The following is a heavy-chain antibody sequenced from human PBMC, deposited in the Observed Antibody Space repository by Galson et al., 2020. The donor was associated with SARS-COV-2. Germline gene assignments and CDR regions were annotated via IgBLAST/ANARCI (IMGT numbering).Heavy chain of an antibody. J-gene: IGHJ6*02. CDR2: INSDGSST. V-gene: IGHV3-74*01. CDR1: GFTLSSFW. CDR3: ARDMEWLVHRDYYYGMDV. D-gene: IGHD6-19*01. Sequence: GGSLRLSCAASGFTLSSFWMHWVRQAPGKGLVWVSRINSDGSSTFYTDSVKGRFTISRDNVKNTLYLQMNSLRAEDTAVYYCARDMEWLVHRDYYYGMDVWGQGTTVTVSS.